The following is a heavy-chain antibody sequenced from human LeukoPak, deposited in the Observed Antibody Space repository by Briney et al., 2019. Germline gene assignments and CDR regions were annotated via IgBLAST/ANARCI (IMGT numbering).Heavy chain of an antibody. CDR3: ARGIHKTHCTTTSCYINWFDP. CDR2: VSSGSDNT. CDR1: GFTFSDYF. J-gene: IGHJ5*02. D-gene: IGHD2-2*02. V-gene: IGHV3-11*06. Sequence: GGSLSLSCAASGFTFSDYFWAWIRPAQGKGRMWVSYVSSGSDNTNYADSVKGRFTISRDNAKNSLAPQMNSLRAEDTAVYYCARGIHKTHCTTTSCYINWFDPWGQGTLVTVSS.